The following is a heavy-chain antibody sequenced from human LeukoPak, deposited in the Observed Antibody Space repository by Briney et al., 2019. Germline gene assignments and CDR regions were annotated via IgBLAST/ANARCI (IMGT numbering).Heavy chain of an antibody. CDR2: IYPGDSDT. J-gene: IGHJ4*02. Sequence: GESLKISCKASGYNFTSYWIGWACQMPGKGLEWMGIIYPGDSDTRYSPSFQGQVTISADKSVSTAYLQWSSLKASGSAIYYCATRSDGYSQFDFWGQGTLVTVSS. V-gene: IGHV5-51*01. CDR3: ATRSDGYSQFDF. D-gene: IGHD5-24*01. CDR1: GYNFTSYW.